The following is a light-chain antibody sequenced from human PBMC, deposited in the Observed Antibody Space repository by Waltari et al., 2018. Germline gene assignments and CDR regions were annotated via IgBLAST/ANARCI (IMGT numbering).Light chain of an antibody. CDR2: EVT. Sequence: QSALTPPASVSGSLGQSITISCTGTSSDVGGYNYVSWYQQHPGKAPKLMIHEVTNRPSGVSNRFSGSKSGNTASLTISGLQAEDEADYYCKSYTSSSTLLFGGGTKLTVL. V-gene: IGLV2-14*01. CDR1: SSDVGGYNY. CDR3: KSYTSSSTLL. J-gene: IGLJ2*01.